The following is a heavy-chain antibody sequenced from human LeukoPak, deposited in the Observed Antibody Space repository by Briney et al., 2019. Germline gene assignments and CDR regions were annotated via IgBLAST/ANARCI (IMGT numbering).Heavy chain of an antibody. CDR3: AREKGYDSSGYYEGFDY. Sequence: ASVKVPCKASGYTFTGYYMHWVRQAPGQGLEWMGWINPNSGGTNYAQRFQGRVTMTRDTSISTAYMELSRLRSDDTAVYYCAREKGYDSSGYYEGFDYRGQGTLVTVSS. D-gene: IGHD3-22*01. CDR2: INPNSGGT. V-gene: IGHV1-2*02. CDR1: GYTFTGYY. J-gene: IGHJ4*02.